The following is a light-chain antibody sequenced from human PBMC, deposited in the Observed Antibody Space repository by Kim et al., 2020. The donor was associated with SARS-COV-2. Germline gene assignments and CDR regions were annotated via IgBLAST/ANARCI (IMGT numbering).Light chain of an antibody. Sequence: YNYVSWYQQRPGKAPKLMIYDVSKRPSGVSNRFSGSKSGNTASLTISGLQTEDEADYYCSSYTSSSSVVFGGGTQLTVL. V-gene: IGLV2-14*04. J-gene: IGLJ2*01. CDR3: SSYTSSSSVV. CDR2: DVS. CDR1: YNY.